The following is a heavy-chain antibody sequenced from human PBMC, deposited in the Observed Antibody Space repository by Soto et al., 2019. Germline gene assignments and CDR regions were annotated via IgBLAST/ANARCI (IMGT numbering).Heavy chain of an antibody. J-gene: IGHJ4*02. Sequence: SETLSLTCAVYGGSFSGYYWSWIRQPPGKGLEWIGEINHSGSTNYNPSLKSRVTISVDTSKNQFSLKLSSVTAADTAVYYCARRVGSGWYFLDYWGQGTLVTVSS. V-gene: IGHV4-34*01. CDR2: INHSGST. CDR3: ARRVGSGWYFLDY. D-gene: IGHD6-19*01. CDR1: GGSFSGYY.